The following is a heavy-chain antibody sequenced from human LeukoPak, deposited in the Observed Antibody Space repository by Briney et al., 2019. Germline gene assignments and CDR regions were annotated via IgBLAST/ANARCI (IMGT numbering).Heavy chain of an antibody. CDR2: ISSSSSYT. Sequence: GGSLRLSCAASGFTFSDYYMSWIRQAPGKGLEWVSYISSSSSYTNYADSVKGRFTISRDNAKNSLYLQMNSLGAEDTAVYYCARGLSGSCYDYWGQGTLVTVSS. V-gene: IGHV3-11*06. CDR3: ARGLSGSCYDY. J-gene: IGHJ4*02. CDR1: GFTFSDYY. D-gene: IGHD2-15*01.